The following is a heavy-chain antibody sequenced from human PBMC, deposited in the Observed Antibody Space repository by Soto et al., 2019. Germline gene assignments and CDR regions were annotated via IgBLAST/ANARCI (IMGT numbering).Heavy chain of an antibody. D-gene: IGHD2-2*02. J-gene: IGHJ5*02. Sequence: QVQLVQSGAEVKKPGSSVKVSCKASGGTFSSYAISWVRQAPGQGLEWMGGIIPIFGTANYAQKFQGRVTITADESTSTASMELSSLRSEDTAVYYCARDGRYCSSTSCYTNWFDPWGQGTLVTVSS. CDR3: ARDGRYCSSTSCYTNWFDP. V-gene: IGHV1-69*01. CDR1: GGTFSSYA. CDR2: IIPIFGTA.